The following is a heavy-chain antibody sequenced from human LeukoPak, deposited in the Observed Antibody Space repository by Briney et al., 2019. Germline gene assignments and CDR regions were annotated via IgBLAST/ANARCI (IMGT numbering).Heavy chain of an antibody. V-gene: IGHV3-23*01. CDR2: ISGSGDST. CDR3: GTGGESGYPTNHWFHY. D-gene: IGHD3-3*01. Sequence: PGGSLRLSCAASGFTFSNFALSWVRHAPGKGLEWVSAISGSGDSTYYADSVKGRFTISRDNSKNTMCLQMTRLIAEDTAVYYCGTGGESGYPTNHWFHYWGQGTLVTVSS. CDR1: GFTFSNFA. J-gene: IGHJ5*01.